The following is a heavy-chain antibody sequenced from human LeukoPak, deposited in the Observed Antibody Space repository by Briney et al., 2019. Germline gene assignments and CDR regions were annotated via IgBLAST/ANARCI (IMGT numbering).Heavy chain of an antibody. J-gene: IGHJ4*02. CDR3: ATVTAAGSHSIDY. CDR2: IYPGDSDT. Sequence: GESLKISCQGSGYSFTSYWIGWVRQMPGKGLEWMGIIYPGDSDTRYSPSFQGQVTISADKSISTAYLQWSSLRASDTAMYYCATVTAAGSHSIDYWGQGTLVTVSS. CDR1: GYSFTSYW. D-gene: IGHD6-13*01. V-gene: IGHV5-51*01.